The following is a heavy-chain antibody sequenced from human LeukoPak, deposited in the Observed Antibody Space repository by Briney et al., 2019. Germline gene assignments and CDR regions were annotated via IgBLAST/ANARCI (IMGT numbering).Heavy chain of an antibody. D-gene: IGHD4-17*01. V-gene: IGHV3-48*01. CDR1: GFTFSSHS. CDR2: ISSSSSTI. CDR3: ARQKTTVTTAYFDY. J-gene: IGHJ4*02. Sequence: GGSLRLSCAASGFTFSSHSMNWVRQAPGKGLEWVSYISSSSSTIYYADSVKGRFTISRDNAKNSLYLQMNSLRAEDTAVYYCARQKTTVTTAYFDYWGQGTLVTVSS.